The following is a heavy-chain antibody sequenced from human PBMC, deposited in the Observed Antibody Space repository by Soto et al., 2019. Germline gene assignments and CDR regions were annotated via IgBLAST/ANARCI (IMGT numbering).Heavy chain of an antibody. CDR2: IDPNSGAT. CDR3: ARGYGSSPNMELRFGMDV. V-gene: IGHV1-2*02. J-gene: IGHJ6*02. D-gene: IGHD5-18*01. Sequence: QVYLVQSGAEVRRPGASVKVSCTAFGYILTGYSLHWVRQAPGQGLEWMGWIDPNSGATNSAERCHGRVSMTRDTSISAAYLELSSLRSDETAVYYCARGYGSSPNMELRFGMDVWGQGTTISVSS. CDR1: GYILTGYS.